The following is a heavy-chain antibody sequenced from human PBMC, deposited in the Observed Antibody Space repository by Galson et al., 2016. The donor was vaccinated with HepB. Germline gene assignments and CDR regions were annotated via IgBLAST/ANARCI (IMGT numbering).Heavy chain of an antibody. D-gene: IGHD2-15*01. J-gene: IGHJ4*02. CDR2: ISAGDGAT. CDR1: GFSFSIFA. CDR3: VRGSGYFDY. Sequence: SLRLSCAGSGFSFSIFAMTWVRQAPGKGLEWVSTISAGDGATSYADFVKGRFTISRDISKNTVYLQMNSLRAEGTAVYYCVRGSGYFDYWGQGTLVTVSS. V-gene: IGHV3-23*01.